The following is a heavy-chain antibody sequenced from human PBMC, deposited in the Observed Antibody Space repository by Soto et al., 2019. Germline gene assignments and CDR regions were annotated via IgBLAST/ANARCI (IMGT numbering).Heavy chain of an antibody. J-gene: IGHJ6*02. CDR1: GFTFSSYA. D-gene: IGHD3-10*01. CDR3: AKARTMVRGVIIPAEYYYYGMDV. CDR2: ISGSGGST. V-gene: IGHV3-23*01. Sequence: GGSLRLSCAASGFTFSSYAMSWVRQAPGKGLEWVSAISGSGGSTYYADSVKGRFTISRDNSKNTLYLQMNSLRAEDTAVYYCAKARTMVRGVIIPAEYYYYGMDVWGQGTTVTVSS.